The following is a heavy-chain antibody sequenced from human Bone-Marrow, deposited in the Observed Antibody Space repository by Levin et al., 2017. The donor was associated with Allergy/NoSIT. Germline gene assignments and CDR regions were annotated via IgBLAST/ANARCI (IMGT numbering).Heavy chain of an antibody. V-gene: IGHV3-30*18. CDR2: ISYDGSNK. CDR3: AKAPYYYDSSGYQDPDYYYYGMDV. CDR1: GFTFSSYG. D-gene: IGHD3-22*01. J-gene: IGHJ6*02. Sequence: GGSLRLSCAASGFTFSSYGMHWVRQAPGKGLEWVAVISYDGSNKYYADSVKGRFTISRDNSKNTLYLQMNSLRAEDTAVYYCAKAPYYYDSSGYQDPDYYYYGMDVWGQGTTVTVSS.